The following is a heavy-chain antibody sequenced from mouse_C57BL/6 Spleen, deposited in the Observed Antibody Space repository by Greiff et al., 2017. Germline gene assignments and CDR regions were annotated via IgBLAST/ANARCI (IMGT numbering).Heavy chain of an antibody. V-gene: IGHV5-16*01. CDR3: ARDGDYYSNGGFAY. D-gene: IGHD2-5*01. CDR2: INYDGSST. J-gene: IGHJ3*01. Sequence: EVMLVESEGGLVQPGSSMKLSCTASGFTFSDYYMAWVRQVPEKGLEWVANINYDGSSTYYLDSLKSRFIISRDNAKNILYLQMSSLKSEDTATYYCARDGDYYSNGGFAYWGQGTLVTVSA. CDR1: GFTFSDYY.